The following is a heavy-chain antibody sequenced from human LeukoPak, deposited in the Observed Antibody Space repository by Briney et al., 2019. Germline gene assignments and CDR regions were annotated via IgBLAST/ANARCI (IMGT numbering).Heavy chain of an antibody. J-gene: IGHJ4*02. CDR3: AKDTSSGSYILDY. Sequence: GGTLRLSCAASGFTFSSYGMSWVRQAPGKGLEWVSAISGSGGSTYYADSVKGRFTISRDNSKNTLYLQMNSLRAEDTAVYYCAKDTSSGSYILDYWGQGTLVTVSS. CDR2: ISGSGGST. CDR1: GFTFSSYG. D-gene: IGHD3-10*01. V-gene: IGHV3-23*01.